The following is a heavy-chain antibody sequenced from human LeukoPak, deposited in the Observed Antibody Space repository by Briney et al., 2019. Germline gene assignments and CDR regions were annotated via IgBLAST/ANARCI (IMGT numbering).Heavy chain of an antibody. CDR1: GFSLSSSGMC. CDR2: IDWDNAE. V-gene: IGHV2-70*17. D-gene: IGHD1-26*01. CDR3: ARMYRRSGSHRDAFDI. J-gene: IGHJ3*02. Sequence: SGPALVEPTQTLTLTCTFSGFSLSSSGMCVTWIRQPPGKALEWLARIDWDNAEFHNTSLKTRLTVSKDTSKNQVVLTMTNMDPVDTATYYCARMYRRSGSHRDAFDIWGRGTMVTVSS.